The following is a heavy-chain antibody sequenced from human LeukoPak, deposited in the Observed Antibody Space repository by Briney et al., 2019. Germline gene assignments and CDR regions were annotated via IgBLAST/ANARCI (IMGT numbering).Heavy chain of an antibody. D-gene: IGHD5-12*01. CDR2: TNPNSGGT. Sequence: GASVKVSCKASGYTFTGYYMHWVRQAPGQGLEWVGWTNPNSGGTKYAQQFQGRVTMTRDTSISTPHKELSRLISADTAVYYCATRDPVTYSGYSTNWFDPWGQGTLVTVSS. CDR1: GYTFTGYY. V-gene: IGHV1-2*02. CDR3: ATRDPVTYSGYSTNWFDP. J-gene: IGHJ5*02.